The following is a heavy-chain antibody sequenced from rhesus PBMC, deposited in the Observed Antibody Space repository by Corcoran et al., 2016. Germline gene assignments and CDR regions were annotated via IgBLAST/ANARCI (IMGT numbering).Heavy chain of an antibody. J-gene: IGHJ4*01. CDR3: ATSTGDTAGTVLIGY. V-gene: IGHV4-169*01. CDR1: GGSISSSY. Sequence: QLQLQESGPGLVKPSETLSVTCAVSGGSISSSYWSWIRQAPGKGLEWIGYIYGSGSSTNYNHSLKERFTRSLDTSKNQLSLKLSSVTAADTAVYYCATSTGDTAGTVLIGYWGQGVLVTVSS. CDR2: IYGSGSST. D-gene: IGHD5-42*01.